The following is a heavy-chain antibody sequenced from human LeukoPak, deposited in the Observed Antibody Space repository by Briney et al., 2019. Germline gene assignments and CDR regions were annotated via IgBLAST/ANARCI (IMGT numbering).Heavy chain of an antibody. CDR1: GFTFSSYG. CDR3: AKDRQRWLHPGVFDY. D-gene: IGHD5-24*01. CDR2: IWYDGSNK. Sequence: GGSLRLSCAASGFTFSSYGMHWVRQAPGKGLEWVAVIWYDGSNKYYADSVKGRFTISRDNSKNTLYLQMNSLGAEDTAVYYCAKDRQRWLHPGVFDYWGQGTLVTVSS. V-gene: IGHV3-33*06. J-gene: IGHJ4*02.